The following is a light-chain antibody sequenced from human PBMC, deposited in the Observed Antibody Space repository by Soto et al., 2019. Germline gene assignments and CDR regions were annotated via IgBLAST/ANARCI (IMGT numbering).Light chain of an antibody. CDR3: CSYAGSSTYV. Sequence: QSVLTQPASVSGSPGQSITISCTGTSSDIGNYDFVSWYQQVPGTAPKAMIYEVSSRPSGVSNRFSGSKSGNTASLTISGLQAEDEAYYYCCSYAGSSTYVFGTGTKLTVL. CDR2: EVS. CDR1: SSDIGNYDF. V-gene: IGLV2-23*02. J-gene: IGLJ1*01.